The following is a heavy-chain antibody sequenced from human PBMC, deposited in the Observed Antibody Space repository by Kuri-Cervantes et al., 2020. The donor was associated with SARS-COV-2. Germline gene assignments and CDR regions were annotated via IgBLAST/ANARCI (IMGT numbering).Heavy chain of an antibody. CDR3: AKDGSTSGSYAY. V-gene: IGHV3-23*01. J-gene: IGHJ4*02. CDR1: GFSFSSYA. D-gene: IGHD1-26*01. Sequence: GGSLRLSCAASGFSFSSYAMSWVRQAPGKGLEWVSAISGSGDNTYYADSVKGRFTISRDNSQNTVYLQMNSLRAEDTAVYYCAKDGSTSGSYAYWGQGTLVTVSS. CDR2: ISGSGDNT.